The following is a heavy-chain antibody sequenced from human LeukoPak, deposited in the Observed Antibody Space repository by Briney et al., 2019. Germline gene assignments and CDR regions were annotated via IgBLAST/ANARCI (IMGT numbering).Heavy chain of an antibody. V-gene: IGHV3-23*01. CDR2: ISGSGGST. CDR3: AKELGVVVRPNYYFDY. Sequence: GGTPRLSCAVSGFTFSNYGMSWVRQAPGKGLEWVSAISGSGGSTYYADSVKGRFTISRDNSKNTLYLQMNSLRAEDTAVYYCAKELGVVVRPNYYFDYWGQGTLVTVSS. D-gene: IGHD2-2*01. CDR1: GFTFSNYG. J-gene: IGHJ4*02.